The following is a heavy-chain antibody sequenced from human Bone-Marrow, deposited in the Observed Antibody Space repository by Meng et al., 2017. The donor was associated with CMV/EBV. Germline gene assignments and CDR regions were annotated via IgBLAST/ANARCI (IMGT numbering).Heavy chain of an antibody. V-gene: IGHV4-59*01. CDR3: ARGRSCLNGVCYEDHNYFGP. J-gene: IGHJ5*02. D-gene: IGHD2-8*01. CDR1: GDSITIFY. CDR2: VFHTGST. Sequence: SETPSLTCTVPGDSITIFYWNWIRQPPGKGLEWIGNVFHTGSTNYNPSLKNRVTISMDTSKNQLSLKLNSLSAADTAVYFCARGRSCLNGVCYEDHNYFGPWGQGTLVTVSS.